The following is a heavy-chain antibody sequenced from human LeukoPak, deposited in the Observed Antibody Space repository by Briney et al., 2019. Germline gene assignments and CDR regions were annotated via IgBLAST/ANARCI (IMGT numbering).Heavy chain of an antibody. J-gene: IGHJ4*02. V-gene: IGHV3-23*01. CDR2: ISGSGGSP. CDR3: AKALYDSSGYYGNFCDY. D-gene: IGHD3-22*01. Sequence: PSETLSLTCSVSGSSISSGYYWGWIRQPPGKGLEWVSGISGSGGSPYYADSVNGRFTISRDNSKNTLYLQMNSLRAEDTAVYYCAKALYDSSGYYGNFCDYWGQGTLVAVSS. CDR1: GSSISSGYY.